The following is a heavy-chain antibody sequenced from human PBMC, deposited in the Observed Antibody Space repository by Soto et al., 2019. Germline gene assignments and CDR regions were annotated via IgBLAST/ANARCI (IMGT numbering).Heavy chain of an antibody. CDR2: ISGSGVDT. D-gene: IGHD2-2*01. V-gene: IGHV3-23*01. J-gene: IGHJ4*02. Sequence: PEGAVRGSGADFGFTCSNYHMTWVRQARGKGLDWVSTISGSGVDTYYPDSVKGRVTISRDNSKNTLYLQINSLRAEDTAVYYCAKGGLLPRANRWFWGQGTLVTVSS. CDR1: GFTCSNYH. CDR3: AKGGLLPRANRWF.